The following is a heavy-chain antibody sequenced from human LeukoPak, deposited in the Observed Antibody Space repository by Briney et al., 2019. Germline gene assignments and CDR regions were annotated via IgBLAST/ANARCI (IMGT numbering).Heavy chain of an antibody. D-gene: IGHD6-13*01. J-gene: IGHJ6*02. CDR2: ISGSVGST. V-gene: IGHV3-23*01. CDR3: AKGRFEAAGIRSNGMAV. Sequence: PGGSLRLSCAASGFTFSSYAMSWVRQAPGKWREWVSVISGSVGSTYYADSVDVRFTISRDNSKNTLYPQMNSLRAEDTAVYYCAKGRFEAAGIRSNGMAVWGQGTTVTVSS. CDR1: GFTFSSYA.